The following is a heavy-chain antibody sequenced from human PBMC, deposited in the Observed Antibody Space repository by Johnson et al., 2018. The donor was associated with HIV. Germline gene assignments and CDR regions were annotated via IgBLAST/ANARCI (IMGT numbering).Heavy chain of an antibody. J-gene: IGHJ3*02. CDR2: IRYDEADK. D-gene: IGHD1-7*01. Sequence: QVYLVESGGGLIEPGGSLRLSCAASGFTFSIVWMHWVRQAPGKGLEWVAFIRYDEADKYYAASVKGRFTISRDNSKNTVYLQMSGLRVEDTAVYYCARRGNYLADAFDIWGQGTMVTVSS. V-gene: IGHV3-30*02. CDR1: GFTFSIVW. CDR3: ARRGNYLADAFDI.